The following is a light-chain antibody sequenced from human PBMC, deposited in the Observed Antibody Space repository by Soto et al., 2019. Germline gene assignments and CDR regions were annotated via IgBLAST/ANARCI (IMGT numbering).Light chain of an antibody. V-gene: IGKV1-39*01. CDR1: QSISNY. CDR3: QQNYSTPCT. J-gene: IGKJ2*02. CDR2: AAS. Sequence: DIQMTQSPSSLSASVGDRVTITCRATQSISNYLNWYQQKPGKAPKVLISAASSLQSGVPSRFSGSGSGTDFTLTISSLQPEDFATYYCQQNYSTPCTFGQGTKLEIK.